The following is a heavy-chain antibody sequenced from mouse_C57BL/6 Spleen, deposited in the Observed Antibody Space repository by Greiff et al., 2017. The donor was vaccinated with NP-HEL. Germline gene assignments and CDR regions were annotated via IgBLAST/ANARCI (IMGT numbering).Heavy chain of an antibody. CDR2: INPSTGGT. V-gene: IGHV1-42*01. D-gene: IGHD4-1*01. J-gene: IGHJ2*01. Sequence: EVKLMESGPELVKPGASVKISCKASGYSFTGYYMNWVKQSPEKSLEWIGEINPSTGGTTYNQKFKAKATLTVDKSSSTAYMQLKSLTSEDSAVYYCARGHWYFDYWGQGTTLTVSS. CDR3: ARGHWYFDY. CDR1: GYSFTGYY.